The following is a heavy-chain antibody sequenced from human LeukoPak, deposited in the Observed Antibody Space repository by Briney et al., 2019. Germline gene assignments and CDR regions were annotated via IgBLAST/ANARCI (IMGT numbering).Heavy chain of an antibody. J-gene: IGHJ4*02. CDR1: GFTFSTYV. CDR2: ISVGAEYI. D-gene: IGHD2-15*01. Sequence: GGSLRLSCAASGFTFSTYVMNWFRQAPGKGLEWVSTISVGAEYIFYADSVKGRFTISRDDSNNALYLQMHSLRAEDTALYYCASGPPSLKYFEYWGQGTLVTVSS. V-gene: IGHV3-23*01. CDR3: ASGPPSLKYFEY.